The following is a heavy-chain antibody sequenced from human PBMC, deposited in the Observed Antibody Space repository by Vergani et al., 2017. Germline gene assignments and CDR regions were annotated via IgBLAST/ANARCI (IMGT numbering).Heavy chain of an antibody. CDR1: GFSFSNYG. V-gene: IGHV3-23*01. Sequence: EVQLLESGGGLVQPGGSLRLSCAASGFSFSNYGLSWVRQAPGRGLEWVSAISGRGNSAYYADSVKGRFTISRDNSKNTLYLQMYSLRAEDTAVYYCAKGVTPRGGKLELWGQGTLVTVSS. D-gene: IGHD2-15*01. CDR2: ISGRGNSA. CDR3: AKGVTPRGGKLEL. J-gene: IGHJ4*02.